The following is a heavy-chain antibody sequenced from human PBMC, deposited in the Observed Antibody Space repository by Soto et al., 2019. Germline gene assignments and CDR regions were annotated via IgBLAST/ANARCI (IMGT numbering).Heavy chain of an antibody. J-gene: IGHJ4*02. V-gene: IGHV5-51*01. Sequence: XESLKLSRQCYGNSFTSYSIGLVLQMPGKGLEWMGIIYPGDSDTRYSPSFQGQVTISADKSISTAYLQWSSLKASDTAMYYCARISYYSDSSGYYPWPLDYWGQGTLVTVSS. CDR1: GNSFTSYS. CDR2: IYPGDSDT. D-gene: IGHD3-22*01. CDR3: ARISYYSDSSGYYPWPLDY.